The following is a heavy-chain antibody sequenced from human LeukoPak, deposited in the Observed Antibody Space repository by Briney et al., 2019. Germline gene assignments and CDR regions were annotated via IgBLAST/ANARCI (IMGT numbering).Heavy chain of an antibody. J-gene: IGHJ4*02. D-gene: IGHD2-15*01. V-gene: IGHV3-30*18. CDR3: AKADIVVVVAATAFDY. Sequence: QPGGSLRLSCAASGFTFSSYGMHGLRQAPGKGLEGVAVISYDGSNKYYADSVKGRFTISRDNSKHTLHLQKNRLSAEDTAVYHCAKADIVVVVAATAFDYCGRPTLIT. CDR2: ISYDGSNK. CDR1: GFTFSSYG.